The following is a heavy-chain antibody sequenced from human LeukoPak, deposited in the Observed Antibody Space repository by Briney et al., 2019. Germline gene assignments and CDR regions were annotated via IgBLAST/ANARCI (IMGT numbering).Heavy chain of an antibody. Sequence: GGSLRLSCATSGFTFSSYGMHWVRQVPGKGLEWVAFIRYDGSNKYYADSVKGRFTISRDNSKNTLYLQINSLRIEDTAVYYCATYRNYGSGSYFSDYWGQGTLVTVPS. V-gene: IGHV3-30*02. CDR2: IRYDGSNK. CDR3: ATYRNYGSGSYFSDY. D-gene: IGHD3-10*01. CDR1: GFTFSSYG. J-gene: IGHJ4*02.